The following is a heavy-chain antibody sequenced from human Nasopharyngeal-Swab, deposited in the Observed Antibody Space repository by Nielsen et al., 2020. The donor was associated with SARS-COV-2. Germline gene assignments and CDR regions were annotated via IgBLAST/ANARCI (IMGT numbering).Heavy chain of an antibody. V-gene: IGHV4-59*01. CDR1: AGSISSYY. CDR3: ASIPRIAAAGARYFDY. Sequence: SETLSLTCTVSAGSISSYYWSWIRQLPGKGLEWIGYIYYSGSTNYNPSLKSRVTISVDTSKNQFSLKLSSVTAADTAVYYCASIPRIAAAGARYFDYWGQGTLVTVSS. D-gene: IGHD6-13*01. CDR2: IYYSGST. J-gene: IGHJ4*02.